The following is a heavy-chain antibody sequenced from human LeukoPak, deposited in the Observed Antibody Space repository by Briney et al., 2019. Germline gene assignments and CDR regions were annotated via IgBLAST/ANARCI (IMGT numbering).Heavy chain of an antibody. V-gene: IGHV3-48*01. Sequence: PGGSLRLSCAASGFTFSSYSMNWVRQAPGKGLEWVSYISSSSSTIYYADSVKGRFTISRDNSKNTLYLQMNSLRAEDTAVYYCARDSLLYGDWLYYFDYWGQGTLVTASS. CDR1: GFTFSSYS. D-gene: IGHD4-17*01. CDR2: ISSSSSTI. J-gene: IGHJ4*02. CDR3: ARDSLLYGDWLYYFDY.